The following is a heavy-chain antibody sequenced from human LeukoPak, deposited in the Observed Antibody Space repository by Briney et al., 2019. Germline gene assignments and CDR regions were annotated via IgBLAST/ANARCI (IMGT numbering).Heavy chain of an antibody. Sequence: ASVKVSCKASGGTFSSYAISWVRQAPGQGLEWRGGIIPIFGTANYAQKFQGRVTITADESTSTAYMELSSLRSEDTAVYYCAVGVRYCSSTSCYTPLYYYYYMDVWGKGTTVTVSS. CDR2: IIPIFGTA. J-gene: IGHJ6*03. V-gene: IGHV1-69*13. CDR3: AVGVRYCSSTSCYTPLYYYYYMDV. D-gene: IGHD2-2*01. CDR1: GGTFSSYA.